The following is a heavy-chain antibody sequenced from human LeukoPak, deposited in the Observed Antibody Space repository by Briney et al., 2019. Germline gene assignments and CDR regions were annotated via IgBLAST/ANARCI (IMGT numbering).Heavy chain of an antibody. D-gene: IGHD1-20*01. CDR2: ISYDGSNK. J-gene: IGHJ6*02. CDR3: ARDPRITGTTDYGMDV. CDR1: GFTFSSYA. Sequence: GGSLRLSCAASGFTFSSYAMHWVRQAPGKGLEWVAVISYDGSNKYYADSVKGRFTISRDNSKNTLYLQMNSLRAEDTAVYYCARDPRITGTTDYGMDVWGQGTTVTVS. V-gene: IGHV3-30-3*01.